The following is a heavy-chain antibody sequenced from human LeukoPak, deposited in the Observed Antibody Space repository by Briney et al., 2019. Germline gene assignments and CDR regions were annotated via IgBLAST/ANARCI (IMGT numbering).Heavy chain of an antibody. CDR3: ARDLRYCSSTSCYFDY. J-gene: IGHJ4*02. Sequence: SVKVSCKASGGTFSSYAINWVRQAPGQGLEWVGRIIPIFGTVNYAQEFQGRVTITADKSTSTAYMELSSLRSEDTAVYYCARDLRYCSSTSCYFDYWGQGTLVTVSS. D-gene: IGHD2-2*01. CDR2: IIPIFGTV. V-gene: IGHV1-69*06. CDR1: GGTFSSYA.